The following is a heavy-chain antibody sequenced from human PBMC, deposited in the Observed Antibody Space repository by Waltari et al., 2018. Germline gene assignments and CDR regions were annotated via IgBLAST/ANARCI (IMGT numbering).Heavy chain of an antibody. D-gene: IGHD5-12*01. J-gene: IGHJ4*02. Sequence: EVQLLESGGGLVQPGGSLRLSCAASGFTFSRYAMSWVRQAPGKGLEWVSVIYSGGSSTYYVDSVKGRFTISRDNSKNTLYLQMNSLRAEDTAVYYCAKWRYDYGYYFDYWGQGTLVTVSS. CDR3: AKWRYDYGYYFDY. CDR2: IYSGGSST. V-gene: IGHV3-23*03. CDR1: GFTFSRYA.